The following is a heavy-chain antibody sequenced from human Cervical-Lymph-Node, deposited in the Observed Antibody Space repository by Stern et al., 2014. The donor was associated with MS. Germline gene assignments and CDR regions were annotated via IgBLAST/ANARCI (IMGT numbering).Heavy chain of an antibody. CDR1: GDSISSYTHY. CDR3: AKHACTGAACPFDL. D-gene: IGHD2-8*02. CDR2: VYYSGAT. J-gene: IGHJ4*02. V-gene: IGHV4-39*01. Sequence: VQLLESGPGLVKPSETLSLTCAVSGDSISSYTHYWAWIRQPPGKGLEWIGSVYYSGATSYNPSLKSPVPIPGDTSKNHFPLGLNSVTAADTAVYYCAKHACTGAACPFDLWGQGTLVTVSS.